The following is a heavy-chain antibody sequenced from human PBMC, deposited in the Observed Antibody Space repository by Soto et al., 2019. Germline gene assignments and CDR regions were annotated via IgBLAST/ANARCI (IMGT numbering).Heavy chain of an antibody. V-gene: IGHV4-59*01. D-gene: IGHD2-21*01. CDR2: MFYFGST. Sequence: SETLSLTCTVSGGSISSYYWSWIRQPPGKGLEWIGYMFYFGSTNYNPSLKSRVTISVDTSKNQFSLKLSSVTAADTAVYYCARRWGGTFDYWGQGTLVTVSS. J-gene: IGHJ4*02. CDR3: ARRWGGTFDY. CDR1: GGSISSYY.